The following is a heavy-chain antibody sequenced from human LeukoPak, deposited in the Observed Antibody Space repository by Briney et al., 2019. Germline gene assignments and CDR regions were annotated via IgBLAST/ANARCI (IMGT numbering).Heavy chain of an antibody. D-gene: IGHD3-16*02. V-gene: IGHV1-18*01. CDR2: ISAYNGNT. J-gene: IGHJ5*02. Sequence: ASVTVSCKASGYTFTSYGISWVRQAPGQGLEWMGWISAYNGNTNYAQKLQGRVTMTTDTSTSTAYMELRSLRSDDTAVYYCARTFGGVIVRYWFDPWGQGTLVTVSS. CDR3: ARTFGGVIVRYWFDP. CDR1: GYTFTSYG.